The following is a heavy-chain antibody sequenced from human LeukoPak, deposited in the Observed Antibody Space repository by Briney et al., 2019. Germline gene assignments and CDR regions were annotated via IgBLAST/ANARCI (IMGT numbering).Heavy chain of an antibody. CDR2: ISDSGGSA. CDR1: GFTFRSYA. J-gene: IGHJ4*02. V-gene: IGHV3-23*01. Sequence: GGSLRLSCAASGFTFRSYAMNWVRRAPGKGLQWVSVISDSGGSAHYADSVQGRFTISRDNSKNTLYIQMNSLRAEDTAIYYCAKGTTSSPTCPIDYWGPGTLVTVSS. CDR3: AKGTTSSPTCPIDY. D-gene: IGHD2-2*01.